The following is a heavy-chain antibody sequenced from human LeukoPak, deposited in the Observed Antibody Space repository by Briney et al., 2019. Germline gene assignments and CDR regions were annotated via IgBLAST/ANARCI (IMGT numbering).Heavy chain of an antibody. Sequence: GGSLRLSCAASGFTFSSFGMHWVRQAPGEGLEWVAYIGYSGSDIYYADSVKGRFTISRDNSKSTVHLQLSSLRAADTALYSCARDLTERKYYIAFWGQGTLVTVSS. J-gene: IGHJ4*02. CDR1: GFTFSSFG. CDR2: IGYSGSDI. V-gene: IGHV3-30*02. CDR3: ARDLTERKYYIAF. D-gene: IGHD2-8*02.